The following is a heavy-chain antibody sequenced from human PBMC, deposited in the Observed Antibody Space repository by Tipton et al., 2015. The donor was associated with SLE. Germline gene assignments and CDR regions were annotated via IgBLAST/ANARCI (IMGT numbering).Heavy chain of an antibody. D-gene: IGHD3-22*01. CDR3: ARDRDDSSGALFDP. V-gene: IGHV4-4*07. J-gene: IGHJ5*02. CDR2: IYTSGST. Sequence: TLSLTCTVSGGSISSYYWSWIRQPAGKGLEWIGRIYTSGSTNYNPPLKSRVTMSVDTSKNQFPWKLSSVAAAATAGYYCARDRDDSSGALFDPWGQGSRGTVTS. CDR1: GGSISSYY.